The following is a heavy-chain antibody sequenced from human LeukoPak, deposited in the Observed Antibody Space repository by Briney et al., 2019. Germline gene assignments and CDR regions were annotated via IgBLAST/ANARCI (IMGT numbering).Heavy chain of an antibody. V-gene: IGHV3-48*01. D-gene: IGHD5-12*01. CDR1: GFTFSSYS. Sequence: GGSLRLSCAASGFTFSSYSMNWVRQAPGKGLEWVSYISSSSSTTYYADSVKGRFTISRDNAKNSLYLQMNSLRAEDTAVYYCARDIEWGPRAFDYWGQGTLVTVSS. CDR3: ARDIEWGPRAFDY. J-gene: IGHJ4*02. CDR2: ISSSSSTT.